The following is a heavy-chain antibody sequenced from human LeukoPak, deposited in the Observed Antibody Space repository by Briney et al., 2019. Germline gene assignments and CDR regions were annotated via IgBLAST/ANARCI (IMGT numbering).Heavy chain of an antibody. CDR2: ISYDGSNK. Sequence: GGSLRLSCAASGFTFSSYAMHWVRQAPGKGLEWVAVISYDGSNKYYADSLKGRFTISRDDSTNTLFLLMNSLRTEDTATYYCARLKHSHDSSGFTADYWGQGTLVTVSS. CDR1: GFTFSSYA. J-gene: IGHJ4*02. V-gene: IGHV3-30-3*01. CDR3: ARLKHSHDSSGFTADY. D-gene: IGHD3-22*01.